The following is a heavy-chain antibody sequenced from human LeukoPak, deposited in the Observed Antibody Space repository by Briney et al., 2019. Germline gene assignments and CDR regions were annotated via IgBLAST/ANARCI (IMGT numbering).Heavy chain of an antibody. Sequence: GASVKVSCKASGYTFTGYYMHWVRQAPGQGLEWMGWINAGNGNTKYSQEFQGRVTITRDTSASTAYMELSSLRSEDMAVYYCARGEDTQGAYGDYLTLLFDYWGQGTLVTVSS. CDR2: INAGNGNT. V-gene: IGHV1-3*03. D-gene: IGHD4-17*01. CDR3: ARGEDTQGAYGDYLTLLFDY. CDR1: GYTFTGYY. J-gene: IGHJ4*02.